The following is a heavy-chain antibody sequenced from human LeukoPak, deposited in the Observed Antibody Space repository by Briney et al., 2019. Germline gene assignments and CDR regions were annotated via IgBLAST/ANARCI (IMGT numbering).Heavy chain of an antibody. V-gene: IGHV3-23*01. J-gene: IGHJ4*02. CDR3: ARKLWFGEPCCYFDY. CDR2: ISDSGGVI. CDR1: GFTFRNYA. Sequence: GGSLRLSCAASGFTFRNYAMNWVRQAPGKGLEWVSGISDSGGVIDYADSVKGRFTISRDTSKNTLHLQMNSLRAEDTAVYYCARKLWFGEPCCYFDYWGQGTLVTVSS. D-gene: IGHD3-10*01.